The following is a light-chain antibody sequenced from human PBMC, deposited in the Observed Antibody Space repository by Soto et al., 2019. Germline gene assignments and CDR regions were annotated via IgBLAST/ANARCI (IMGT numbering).Light chain of an antibody. Sequence: EIVLTQSPGTLSLSPGERATLSCRASQSISSTYLAWYQQKPGQAPRLLIFAASSRATGSPDRFGGSGSGTDFTLTISRLEPEDFAMYYCQQYVKTPYTFGPGTKVEIK. CDR2: AAS. V-gene: IGKV3-20*01. CDR1: QSISSTY. J-gene: IGKJ3*01. CDR3: QQYVKTPYT.